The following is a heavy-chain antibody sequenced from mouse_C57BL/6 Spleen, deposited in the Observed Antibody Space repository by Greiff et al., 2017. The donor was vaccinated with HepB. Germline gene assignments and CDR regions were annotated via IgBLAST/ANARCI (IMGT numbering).Heavy chain of an antibody. Sequence: EVQLQQSGPELVKPGASVKISCKASGYSFTDYNMNWVKQSNGNSLEWIGVFNPNYDTTSYNQKFKGKATLTVDQSSSTAYMQLNRLTSEESAVYYCAGRDCGTLYYAMGYWGKGTSVAVAT. V-gene: IGHV1-39*01. J-gene: IGHJ4*01. D-gene: IGHD1-1*01. CDR3: AGRDCGTLYYAMGY. CDR1: GYSFTDYN. CDR2: FNPNYDTT.